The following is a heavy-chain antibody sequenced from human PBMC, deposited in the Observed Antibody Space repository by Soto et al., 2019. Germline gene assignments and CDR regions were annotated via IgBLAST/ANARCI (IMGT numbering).Heavy chain of an antibody. J-gene: IGHJ6*03. CDR3: AKDGRIAARPEDYYYYMDV. D-gene: IGHD6-6*01. V-gene: IGHV3-30*18. Sequence: GGSLRLSCAASGFTFSSYGMHWVRQAPGKGLEWVAVISYDGSNKYYADSVKGRFTISRDNSKNTLYLQMNSLRAEDTAVYYCAKDGRIAARPEDYYYYMDVWGKGTTVTVSS. CDR2: ISYDGSNK. CDR1: GFTFSSYG.